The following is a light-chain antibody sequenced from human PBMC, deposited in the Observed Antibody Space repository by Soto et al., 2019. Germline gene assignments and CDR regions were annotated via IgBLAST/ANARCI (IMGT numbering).Light chain of an antibody. V-gene: IGKV3-15*01. J-gene: IGKJ1*01. CDR2: GAS. CDR3: HPSYDWCSTWT. CDR1: QSVSSK. Sequence: TEMTHSPDTLSETPGGSSTLSCRASQSVSSKLAWYQQKPGQTPSVLIPGASTRAPGLPARLSGSGPGTKCTLPISRLQAENSAVYSCHPSYDWCSTWTLCRGT.